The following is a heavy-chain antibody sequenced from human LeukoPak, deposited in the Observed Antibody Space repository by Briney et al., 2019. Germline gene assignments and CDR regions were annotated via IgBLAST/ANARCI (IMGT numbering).Heavy chain of an antibody. V-gene: IGHV4-61*09. CDR2: VYTTGST. Sequence: SETLSLTCTVSGGSIKSSSYYWSWIRQPAGKGLEWIGHVYTTGSTNYNPSLKSRVAMSVDVSKNQFFLRLSSVTAADTAVYFCARGAPIFDAFDIWGQGTMVTVSS. CDR1: GGSIKSSSYY. J-gene: IGHJ3*02. CDR3: ARGAPIFDAFDI. D-gene: IGHD3-3*02.